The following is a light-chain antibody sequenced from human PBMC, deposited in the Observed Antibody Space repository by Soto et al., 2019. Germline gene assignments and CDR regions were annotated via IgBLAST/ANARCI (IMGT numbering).Light chain of an antibody. Sequence: DVVLTQSPLSLPVTPGQPASISCRSSQSLLHSSGNTYLDWFHQRPGQSPRRLIHKVSNRDSGVXDIXSGSGSGTDFTLRISRVEAEDVGVYYCMQETPRPLTFGGGTKVEIK. CDR3: MQETPRPLT. V-gene: IGKV2-30*02. J-gene: IGKJ4*01. CDR1: QSLLHSSGNTY. CDR2: KVS.